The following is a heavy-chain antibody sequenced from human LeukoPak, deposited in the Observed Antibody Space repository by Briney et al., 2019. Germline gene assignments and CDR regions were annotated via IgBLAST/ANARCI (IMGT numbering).Heavy chain of an antibody. D-gene: IGHD2-2*01. CDR1: GFTFSSYG. Sequence: GGPLRLSCAASGFTFSSYGMHWVRQAPGKGLEWVAVIWYDGSNKYYADSVKGRFTISRDNSKNTLYLQMNSLRAEDTAVYYCARDIVVVPAASDAFDIWGQGTMVTVSS. V-gene: IGHV3-33*01. CDR3: ARDIVVVPAASDAFDI. CDR2: IWYDGSNK. J-gene: IGHJ3*02.